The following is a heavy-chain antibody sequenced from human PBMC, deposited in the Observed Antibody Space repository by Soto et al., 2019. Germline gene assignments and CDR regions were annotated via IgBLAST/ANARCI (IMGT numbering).Heavy chain of an antibody. CDR1: GDSVSSNSAA. CDR2: TYYRSKWYN. J-gene: IGHJ6*02. Sequence: HSQTLSLTCVISGDSVSSNSAAWNWIRQSPSRGLEWLGRTYYRSKWYNDYAVSVKSQITINPDTSKNQFSLQLNSVTPEDTAVYYCARTRFELRFLEWLSRGGYYYGMDVWGQGTTVTVSS. V-gene: IGHV6-1*01. CDR3: ARTRFELRFLEWLSRGGYYYGMDV. D-gene: IGHD3-3*01.